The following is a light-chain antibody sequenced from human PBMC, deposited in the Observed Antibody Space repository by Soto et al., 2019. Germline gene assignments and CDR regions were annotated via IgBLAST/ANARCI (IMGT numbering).Light chain of an antibody. J-gene: IGKJ2*01. Sequence: EIVLTQSPGTLSLSPGERATLSCRASQSVSSSYLAWYQLKPGQAPRLLIYGASNRATGLPDRFSGSGSGTDFTLTISRLEPEDFAVFYCQQYGSSPYTFGQGTKLEIK. V-gene: IGKV3-20*01. CDR1: QSVSSSY. CDR3: QQYGSSPYT. CDR2: GAS.